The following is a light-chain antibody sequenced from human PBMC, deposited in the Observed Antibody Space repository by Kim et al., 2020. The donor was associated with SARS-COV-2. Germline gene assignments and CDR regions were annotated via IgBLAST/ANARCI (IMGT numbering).Light chain of an antibody. Sequence: DIQMTQSPSSLSASVGDRVTITCRASQTISSYLNWYQQIPGQAPKLLIYAASSLQSGVPSRFSGSGSGTDFTLTISSLQPEDFATYYCQQTYNTPPTFGQGTKVDIK. CDR2: AAS. J-gene: IGKJ1*01. CDR3: QQTYNTPPT. V-gene: IGKV1-39*01. CDR1: QTISSY.